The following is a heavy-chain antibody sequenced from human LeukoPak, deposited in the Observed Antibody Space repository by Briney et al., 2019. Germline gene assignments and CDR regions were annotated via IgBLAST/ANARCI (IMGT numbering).Heavy chain of an antibody. CDR3: ARRGGSWERNYYYYYMDV. CDR2: ISSSGSTI. D-gene: IGHD6-13*01. Sequence: GGSLRLSCAASGFTFSSYEMNWVRQAPGKGLEWVSYISSSGSTIYYADSVKGRFTISRDNAKTSLYLQMNSLRADDTALYYCARRGGSWERNYYYYYMDVWGKGTTVTVSS. V-gene: IGHV3-48*03. J-gene: IGHJ6*03. CDR1: GFTFSSYE.